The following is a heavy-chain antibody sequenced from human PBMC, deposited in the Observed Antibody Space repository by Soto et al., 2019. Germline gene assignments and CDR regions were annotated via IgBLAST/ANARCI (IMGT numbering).Heavy chain of an antibody. V-gene: IGHV3-48*01. CDR1: GFTFSSYS. Sequence: GGSLRLSCAAFGFTFSSYSMNWVLQAPGKGLEWVSFISSSSSTIYYADSVKGRFTISRDNSKNTLYLQMNSLRAEDTAVYYCASRSSGWYFDYWGQGTLVTVSS. J-gene: IGHJ4*02. CDR3: ASRSSGWYFDY. D-gene: IGHD6-19*01. CDR2: ISSSSSTI.